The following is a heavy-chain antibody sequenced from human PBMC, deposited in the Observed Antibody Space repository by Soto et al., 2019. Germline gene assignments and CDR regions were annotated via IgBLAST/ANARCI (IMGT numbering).Heavy chain of an antibody. D-gene: IGHD2-2*01. Sequence: GGSLRLSCAASGFTFSSYAMSWVRQAPGKGLEWVSAISGSGGSTHYADSVKGRFTISRDNSKNTLYLQMNSLRAEDTAVYYCARDFCPVPTCYDLWGQGVLVTVSS. CDR2: ISGSGGST. V-gene: IGHV3-23*01. CDR1: GFTFSSYA. CDR3: ARDFCPVPTCYDL. J-gene: IGHJ4*02.